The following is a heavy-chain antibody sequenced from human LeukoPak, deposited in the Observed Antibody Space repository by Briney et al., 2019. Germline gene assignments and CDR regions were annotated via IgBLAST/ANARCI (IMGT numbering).Heavy chain of an antibody. Sequence: GGTLRLSCAASGFTFSSYAMSWVRQAPGKGLEWVSAISGSGGSTYYADSVKGRFTISRDNSKNTLYLQMNSLRAEDTAIYYCAKDGSYLNWFDPWGQGTLVTVSS. CDR2: ISGSGGST. D-gene: IGHD1-26*01. V-gene: IGHV3-23*01. CDR1: GFTFSSYA. CDR3: AKDGSYLNWFDP. J-gene: IGHJ5*02.